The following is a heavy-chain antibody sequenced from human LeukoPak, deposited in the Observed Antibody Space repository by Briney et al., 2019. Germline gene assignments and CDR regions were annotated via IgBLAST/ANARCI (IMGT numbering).Heavy chain of an antibody. J-gene: IGHJ4*02. CDR2: ISYDGSNK. V-gene: IGHV3-30*04. CDR1: GFTFSSCA. D-gene: IGHD3-22*01. Sequence: PGGSLRLSCAASGFTFSSCAMHWVRQAPGKGLEWVAVISYDGSNKYYADSVKGRFTISRDNSKNTLYLQMNSLGAEDTALYYCAKALSRQWLLLDYWGQGTLVTVSS. CDR3: AKALSRQWLLLDY.